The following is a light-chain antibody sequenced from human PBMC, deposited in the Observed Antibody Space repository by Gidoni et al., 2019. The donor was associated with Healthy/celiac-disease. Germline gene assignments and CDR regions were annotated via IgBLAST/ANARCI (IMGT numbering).Light chain of an antibody. J-gene: IGKJ4*01. CDR1: QSVSSY. CDR3: QQRSNWPLLT. CDR2: DAS. V-gene: IGKV3-11*01. Sequence: EIVLTQSPATLSLSPGERATLSCRSSQSVSSYLAWYQQKPGQAPRLLIYDASNRATGIPARFSGSGSGTDFTLTISSLEPEDCAVYYCQQRSNWPLLTFXGXTKVEIK.